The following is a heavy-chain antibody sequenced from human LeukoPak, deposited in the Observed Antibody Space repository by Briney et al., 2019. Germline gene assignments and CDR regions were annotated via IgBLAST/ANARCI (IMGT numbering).Heavy chain of an antibody. J-gene: IGHJ4*02. CDR3: ARGRYYLDS. CDR2: FNSDGITT. Sequence: GGSLRLSCAASGFTFSNYWMHWVRQAPGKGLVWVSRFNSDGITTSYADSVKGRFTISRDNAKNTLYLQMSGLRAEDTAVYYCARGRYYLDSWGQGTLVTVSS. CDR1: GFTFSNYW. V-gene: IGHV3-74*01.